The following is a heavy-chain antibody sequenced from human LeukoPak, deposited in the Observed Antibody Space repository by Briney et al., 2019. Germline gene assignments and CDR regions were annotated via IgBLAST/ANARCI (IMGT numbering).Heavy chain of an antibody. Sequence: SETLSLTCTVSGGSIGSYYWSWIRQPPGKGLEWIGYIYYSGSTNYNPSLKSQVTISVDTSKNQFSLKLSSVTAADTAVYYCARVYSSGWPDYFDYWGQGTLVTVSS. CDR1: GGSIGSYY. CDR3: ARVYSSGWPDYFDY. V-gene: IGHV4-59*01. CDR2: IYYSGST. J-gene: IGHJ4*02. D-gene: IGHD6-19*01.